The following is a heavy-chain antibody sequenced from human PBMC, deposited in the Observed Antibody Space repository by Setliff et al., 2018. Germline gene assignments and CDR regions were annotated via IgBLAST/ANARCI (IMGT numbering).Heavy chain of an antibody. V-gene: IGHV3-30*07. CDR2: IPNAGSNK. CDR3: ARAQISMFPASNDVFDM. CDR1: GFSFSTYA. Sequence: GGSLRLSCAASGFSFSTYAMHWVRQAPGKGPEWVAVIPNAGSNKYYADSVKGRFTISRDNSKNTLHLQMDSLRVEDTAFYYCARAQISMFPASNDVFDMWGQGTMVTVSS. D-gene: IGHD3-10*02. J-gene: IGHJ3*02.